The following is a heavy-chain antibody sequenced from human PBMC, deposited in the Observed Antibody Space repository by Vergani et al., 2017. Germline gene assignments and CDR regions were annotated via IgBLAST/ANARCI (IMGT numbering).Heavy chain of an antibody. Sequence: QVQLQESGPGLVKPSETLSLTCTVSGGSISSSYWSWIRQPPGKGLEWIGYIYYSGSTNYNPSLKSRVTISVDTSKNQFSLKLSSVTAADTAVYYCARDGSYGSGKNWFDPWGQGTLVTVSS. CDR1: GGSISSSY. J-gene: IGHJ5*02. CDR2: IYYSGST. CDR3: ARDGSYGSGKNWFDP. V-gene: IGHV4-59*01. D-gene: IGHD3-10*01.